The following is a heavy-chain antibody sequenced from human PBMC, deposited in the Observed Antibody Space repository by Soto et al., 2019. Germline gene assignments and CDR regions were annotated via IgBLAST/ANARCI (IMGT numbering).Heavy chain of an antibody. CDR1: GGSFSNNSFYW. CDR3: ASSIEYSSSSDAGQPLGP. Sequence: PSETLSVTCTVSGGSFSNNSFYWWSWVRQPPGKWLEWIGETYQSGSTTSNPSLKSRVTIAVDKSKTQSSLKLSSVPAADTAVYYSASSIEYSSSSDAGQPLGPRGQGTLVTVSP. CDR2: TYQSGST. V-gene: IGHV4-4*02. D-gene: IGHD6-6*01. J-gene: IGHJ5*02.